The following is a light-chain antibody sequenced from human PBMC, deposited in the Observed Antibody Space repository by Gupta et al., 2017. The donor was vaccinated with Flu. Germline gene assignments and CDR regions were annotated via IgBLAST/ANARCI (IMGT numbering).Light chain of an antibody. V-gene: IGKV3-11*01. CDR1: QSVSSY. Sequence: EIVSTQSPATLSVSPGERATLSCRASQSVSSYLAWYQQKPGQAPSLIIYDAPNRATGIPARFRGSGSGTDFTLTISSLGPEDFAVYDCQQRSNWPAMYTFGQGTKLEIK. J-gene: IGKJ2*01. CDR3: QQRSNWPAMYT. CDR2: DAP.